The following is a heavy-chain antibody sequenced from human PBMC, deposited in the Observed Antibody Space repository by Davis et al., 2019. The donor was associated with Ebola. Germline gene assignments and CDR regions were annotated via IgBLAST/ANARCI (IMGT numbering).Heavy chain of an antibody. CDR3: ARDSPGVAAAFDY. CDR1: GFTFSSYW. J-gene: IGHJ4*02. Sequence: GESLKISCAASGFTFSSYWMSWVRQAPGKGLEWVANIKQDGSEKYYADSVKGRFTISRDDAKNSLYLQMNSLRDEDTAVYYCARDSPGVAAAFDYWGQGTLVTVSS. D-gene: IGHD6-13*01. CDR2: IKQDGSEK. V-gene: IGHV3-7*01.